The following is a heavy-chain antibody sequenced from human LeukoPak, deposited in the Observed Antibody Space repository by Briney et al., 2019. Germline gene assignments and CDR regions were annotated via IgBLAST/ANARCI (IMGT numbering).Heavy chain of an antibody. D-gene: IGHD2-2*01. CDR3: AKGPTHSSSS. V-gene: IGHV3-21*04. CDR1: GITFSNYN. J-gene: IGHJ5*02. Sequence: PGGSLRLSCAAHGITFSNYNMDWVRQAPGKGLEWISAISSSSTYTFYADSMKGRFTISRDNAQNSMYLQMNSLRAEDTAVYYCAKGPTHSSSSWGQGTLVTVSS. CDR2: ISSSSTYT.